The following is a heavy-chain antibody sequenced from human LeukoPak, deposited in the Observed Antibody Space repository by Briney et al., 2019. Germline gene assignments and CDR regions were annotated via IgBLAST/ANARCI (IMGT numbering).Heavy chain of an antibody. V-gene: IGHV3-21*01. CDR2: ISSSSSYI. J-gene: IGHJ4*02. CDR1: GFTFSSYS. D-gene: IGHD6-13*01. Sequence: GGSLRLSCAASGFTFSSYSMNWVRQAPGKGLEWVSSISSSSSYIYYADSVKGRFTISRDNAKNSLYLQMNSLRAEDTAVYYCARDTAGTRLSFDYWGQGTLVTVSS. CDR3: ARDTAGTRLSFDY.